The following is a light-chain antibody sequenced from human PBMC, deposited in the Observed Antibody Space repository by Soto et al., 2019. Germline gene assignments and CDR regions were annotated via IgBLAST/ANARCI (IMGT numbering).Light chain of an antibody. Sequence: EIVMTQSPATLSVSPGERVTISCRASQSIADNLAWFQQTSGQAPRLLIHGAFKRDTGVPVRFAGSGSGTEFTLTISSLQSNDSAVYYCQAYHNWPPQYTFGQGTKVQIK. CDR3: QAYHNWPPQYT. V-gene: IGKV3-15*01. CDR1: QSIADN. J-gene: IGKJ2*01. CDR2: GAF.